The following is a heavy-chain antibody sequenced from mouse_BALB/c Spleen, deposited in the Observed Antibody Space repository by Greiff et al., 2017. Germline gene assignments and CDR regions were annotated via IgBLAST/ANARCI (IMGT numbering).Heavy chain of an antibody. CDR1: GYTFTSYY. Sequence: QVQLKQSGADLVKPGASVKLSCKASGYTFTSYYMYWVKQRPGQGLEWIGEINPSNGGTNFNEKFKSKATLTVDKSSNTAYMQLSSLTSEDSAVYYCTRSGTVHYYAMAYWGQGTSVTVSA. D-gene: IGHD1-1*01. CDR3: TRSGTVHYYAMAY. J-gene: IGHJ4*01. CDR2: INPSNGGT. V-gene: IGHV1S81*02.